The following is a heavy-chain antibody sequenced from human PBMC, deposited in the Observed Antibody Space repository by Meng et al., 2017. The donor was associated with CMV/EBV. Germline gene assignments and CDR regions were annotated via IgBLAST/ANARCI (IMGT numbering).Heavy chain of an antibody. D-gene: IGHD6-6*01. CDR1: GYTFTGYY. J-gene: IGHJ4*02. V-gene: IGHV1-2*02. CDR2: INPNTGGT. CDR3: ARVPIAARLLLDDY. Sequence: ASVKVSCKTSGYTFTGYYIHWVRQAPGQGLEWMGWINPNTGGTNSPQKFQGRVTMTRDTSISTASMELSRLRTDDTAVYYCARVPIAARLLLDDYWGQGTLVTVSS.